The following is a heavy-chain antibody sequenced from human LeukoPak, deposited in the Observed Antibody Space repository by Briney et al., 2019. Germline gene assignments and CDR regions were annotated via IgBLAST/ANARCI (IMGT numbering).Heavy chain of an antibody. CDR3: ARDPRSGWYFDY. Sequence: GGSLRLSCAASGFTFSNSAMSWVRQAPGKGLEGVSSISSSSSYIYYADSVKGRFTISRDNAKNSLYLQMNSLRAEDTAVYYCARDPRSGWYFDYWGQGTLVTVSS. CDR2: ISSSSSYI. CDR1: GFTFSNSA. J-gene: IGHJ4*02. V-gene: IGHV3-21*01. D-gene: IGHD6-19*01.